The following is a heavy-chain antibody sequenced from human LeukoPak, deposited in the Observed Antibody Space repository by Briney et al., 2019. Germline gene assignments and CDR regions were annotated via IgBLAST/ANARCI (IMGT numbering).Heavy chain of an antibody. D-gene: IGHD3-10*01. J-gene: IGHJ5*02. CDR2: IYTSGST. V-gene: IGHV4-4*07. CDR1: GGSISSYY. CDR3: ARGEITMVRGVPRGWFDP. Sequence: SETLSLTCTVSGGSISSYYWSWIRRPAGKGLEWIGRIYTSGSTNYNPSLKSRVTMSVDTSKNQFSLKLSSVTAADTAVYYCARGEITMVRGVPRGWFDPWGQGTLVTVSS.